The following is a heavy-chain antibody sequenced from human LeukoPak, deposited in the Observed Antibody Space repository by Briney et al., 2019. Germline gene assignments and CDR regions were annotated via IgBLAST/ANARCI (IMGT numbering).Heavy chain of an antibody. CDR3: ARDLQGTTVTTKGWFDP. V-gene: IGHV1-18*01. Sequence: GASVKVSCKASGYTFTSYGISWVRQAPGQGLEWMGWISAYNGNTNYAQKLQGRVTMTTDTSTSTAYMELRSLRSDDTAVYYCARDLQGTTVTTKGWFDPWGQGTLVAVSS. CDR2: ISAYNGNT. CDR1: GYTFTSYG. J-gene: IGHJ5*02. D-gene: IGHD4-11*01.